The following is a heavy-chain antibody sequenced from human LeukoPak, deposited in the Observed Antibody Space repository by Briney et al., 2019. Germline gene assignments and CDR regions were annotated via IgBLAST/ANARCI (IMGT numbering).Heavy chain of an antibody. Sequence: SETLSLTCTVSGGSISSYYWKWLRQPPGKGLEWIGYIYNSGSTNYNPSLKSRVTISVDTSKNQFSLKLSSVTAADTAVYYCAREAESIYYDSSGYYNYFDYWGQGTLVTVSS. V-gene: IGHV4-59*01. CDR2: IYNSGST. J-gene: IGHJ4*02. CDR3: AREAESIYYDSSGYYNYFDY. D-gene: IGHD3-22*01. CDR1: GGSISSYY.